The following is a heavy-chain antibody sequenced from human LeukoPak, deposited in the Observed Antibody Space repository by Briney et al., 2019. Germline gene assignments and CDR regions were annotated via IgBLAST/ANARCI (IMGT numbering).Heavy chain of an antibody. D-gene: IGHD3-9*01. V-gene: IGHV4-59*01. CDR2: IYYSGST. Sequence: MTSETLFHTCSVSGGSISCYYWSWIRQPPGKGLEWIGYIYYSGSTNYNPSLKSRATISVDTSKTQFSLKRSSVTPADTAVYYCARGGVLRYFDWPLGDAFDIWGQGTMVTVSS. CDR1: GGSISCYY. CDR3: ARGGVLRYFDWPLGDAFDI. J-gene: IGHJ3*02.